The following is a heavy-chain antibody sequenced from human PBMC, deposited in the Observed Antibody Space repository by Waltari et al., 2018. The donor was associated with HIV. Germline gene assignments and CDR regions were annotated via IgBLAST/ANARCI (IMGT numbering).Heavy chain of an antibody. V-gene: IGHV4-4*07. CDR1: GGSLSSYY. J-gene: IGHJ3*01. Sequence: QVQLQESGPGLVTPSETLSLTCTVTGGSLSSYYWSWIRQPAGKGLEWIGRIYTSGTTNSNPSLKSRVTMSVDTSKNQFSLKLSSVTAADTAVYYCARGPQTTYYSDSSGYRGAFDVWGQGTMVTVSS. CDR3: ARGPQTTYYSDSSGYRGAFDV. CDR2: IYTSGTT. D-gene: IGHD3-22*01.